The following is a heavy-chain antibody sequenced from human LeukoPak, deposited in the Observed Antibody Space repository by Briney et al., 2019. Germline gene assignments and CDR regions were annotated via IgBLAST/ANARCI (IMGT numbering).Heavy chain of an antibody. CDR3: ARGLAAAGYYYYGMDV. Sequence: SETLSLTCTVSGGSISSGDYSWSWIRQPPGKGLEWIGYIYYSGSTYYNPSLKSRVTISVDTSKNQFSLKLSSVTAADTAVYYCARGLAAAGYYYYGMDVWGQGTTVTVSS. J-gene: IGHJ6*02. CDR1: GGSISSGDYS. V-gene: IGHV4-30-4*01. CDR2: IYYSGST. D-gene: IGHD6-13*01.